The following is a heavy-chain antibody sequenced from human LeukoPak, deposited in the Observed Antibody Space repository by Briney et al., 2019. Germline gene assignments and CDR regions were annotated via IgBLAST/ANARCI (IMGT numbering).Heavy chain of an antibody. J-gene: IGHJ4*02. CDR1: GGSFSGYY. CDR2: INHSGST. V-gene: IGHV4-34*01. Sequence: SETLSLTCAVYGGSFSGYYWSWIRQPPGKGLEWIGEINHSGSTNYNPSLKSRVTISVDTSKNQFSLKLSSVTAADTAVYYCARGGGGTSRRIYFDYWGQGTLVTVFS. CDR3: ARGGGGTSRRIYFDY. D-gene: IGHD2-15*01.